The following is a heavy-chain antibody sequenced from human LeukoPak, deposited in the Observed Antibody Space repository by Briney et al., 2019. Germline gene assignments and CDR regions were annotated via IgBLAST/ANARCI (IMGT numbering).Heavy chain of an antibody. CDR3: ASRSGRSYFAY. CDR1: GYTFTSYG. CDR2: ISAYNGNT. J-gene: IGHJ4*02. Sequence: GASVKVSCKASGYTFTSYGISWVRQAPGQGLEWMGWISAYNGNTNYAQKIQGRVTMTTATSKSTAYMELRSLRSEDPAGYYRASRSGRSYFAYWGQGTLVTVSS. V-gene: IGHV1-18*01. D-gene: IGHD2-15*01.